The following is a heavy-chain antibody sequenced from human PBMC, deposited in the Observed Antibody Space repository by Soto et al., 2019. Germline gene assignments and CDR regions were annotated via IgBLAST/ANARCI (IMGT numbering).Heavy chain of an antibody. CDR1: GFTFSSYA. J-gene: IGHJ4*02. D-gene: IGHD6-19*01. CDR2: ISGSGGST. CDR3: AKGSSGWYKKFDY. V-gene: IGHV3-23*01. Sequence: EVQLLESGGGLVQPGGSLRLSCAASGFTFSSYAMSWVRQAPWKGLEWVAAISGSGGSTYYAYSVKGRFTISRDNSKNTLYLQMNILRAEDPPAYYCAKGSSGWYKKFDYWGQGTLVPVSS.